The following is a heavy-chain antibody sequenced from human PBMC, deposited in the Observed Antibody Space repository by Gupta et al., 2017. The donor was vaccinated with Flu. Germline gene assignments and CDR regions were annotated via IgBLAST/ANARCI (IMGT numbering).Heavy chain of an antibody. CDR2: ISDDSTYT. D-gene: IGHD6-25*01. Sequence: DFYMNWIRQAPGKGLEWISYISDDSTYTDYADSVRGRFSISRDNAKKSLYLQLRSLRAEDTAIYYCAAATKTDVFDMWGRGTMVTVSS. V-gene: IGHV3-11*03. CDR3: AAATKTDVFDM. CDR1: DFY. J-gene: IGHJ3*02.